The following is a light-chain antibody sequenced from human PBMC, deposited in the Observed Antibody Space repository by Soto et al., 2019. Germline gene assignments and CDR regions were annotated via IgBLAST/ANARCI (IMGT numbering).Light chain of an antibody. CDR3: MQATQPYT. J-gene: IGKJ2*01. Sequence: IVMTQTPLSSPVTLGQPASISCRSSQSLVHSDGNTYLSWLQQRPGQPPRLLIYMISNRFSGVPDRFGGSGAGTYFTLKISRVEAEDVGVYYCMQATQPYTFGQGTKLEIK. CDR2: MIS. V-gene: IGKV2-24*01. CDR1: QSLVHSDGNTY.